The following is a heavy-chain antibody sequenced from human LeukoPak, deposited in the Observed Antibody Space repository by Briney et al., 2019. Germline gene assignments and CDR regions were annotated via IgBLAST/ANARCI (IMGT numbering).Heavy chain of an antibody. CDR1: GASISGFY. CDR3: ARGWYSTHWSGLNFFDF. Sequence: SETLSLTCTVSGASISGFYWSWIRQPGGKGLEWIGRIYNRGSTNFNPSLKSRVTMSQDTSKNQFSLRLSSVTAADTAVYYCARGWYSTHWSGLNFFDFWGQGTLVTVSS. D-gene: IGHD6-13*01. CDR2: IYNRGST. J-gene: IGHJ4*02. V-gene: IGHV4-4*07.